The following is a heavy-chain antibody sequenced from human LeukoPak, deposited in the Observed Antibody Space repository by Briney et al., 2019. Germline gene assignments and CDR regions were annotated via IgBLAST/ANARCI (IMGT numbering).Heavy chain of an antibody. D-gene: IGHD3-3*01. CDR3: AKGRLRFLGWLFGEC. CDR1: GFTFSSYG. CDR2: IWYDGSNK. Sequence: GGSLRLSCAASGFTFSSYGMHWVRQAPGKGLEWVAVIWYDGSNKYYADSVKGRFTISRDNSKNTLYLQMNSLRAEDTAVYYCAKGRLRFLGWLFGECWGQGTLVTVSS. J-gene: IGHJ4*02. V-gene: IGHV3-33*06.